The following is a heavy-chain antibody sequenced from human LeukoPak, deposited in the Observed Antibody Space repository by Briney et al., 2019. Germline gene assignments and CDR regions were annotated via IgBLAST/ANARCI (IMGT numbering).Heavy chain of an antibody. CDR3: TTGQVGDIVVVVASY. CDR1: GFTFSSYG. D-gene: IGHD2-15*01. Sequence: PGGSLRLSCAASGFTFSSYGMHWVRQAPGKGLEWVAFIRYDGSNKYYADSVKGRFTISRDNSKNTLYLQMNSLRAEDTAVYYCTTGQVGDIVVVVASYWGQGTLVTVSS. J-gene: IGHJ4*02. V-gene: IGHV3-30*02. CDR2: IRYDGSNK.